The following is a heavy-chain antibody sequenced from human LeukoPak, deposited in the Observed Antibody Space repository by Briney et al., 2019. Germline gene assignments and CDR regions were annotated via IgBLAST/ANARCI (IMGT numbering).Heavy chain of an antibody. CDR3: ARVSYSGSYDFDY. D-gene: IGHD1-26*01. CDR2: ISGYNGNT. V-gene: IGHV1-18*01. J-gene: IGHJ4*02. Sequence: ASVKVSCTASGYTFTSYGINWVRQAPGQGLEWMGWISGYNGNTNYAQKFQGRVTITTDTSTTTGYMELRSLRSDDTAVYYCARVSYSGSYDFDYWGQGTLVTVSS. CDR1: GYTFTSYG.